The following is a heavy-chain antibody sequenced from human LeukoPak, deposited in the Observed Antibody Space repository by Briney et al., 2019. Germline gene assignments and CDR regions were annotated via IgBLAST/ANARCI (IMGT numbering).Heavy chain of an antibody. CDR3: ARDAGYCSSTTCSADFDY. Sequence: GASVKVSSTASVYTFTGYYMHWVRQAPGQGLEWMGWINPKSGGTNYAQKFQGRVTMTRDTSISTAYMELSRLRSDDTAVYYCARDAGYCSSTTCSADFDYWGQGTLVTVSS. J-gene: IGHJ4*02. CDR2: INPKSGGT. D-gene: IGHD2-2*01. V-gene: IGHV1-2*02. CDR1: VYTFTGYY.